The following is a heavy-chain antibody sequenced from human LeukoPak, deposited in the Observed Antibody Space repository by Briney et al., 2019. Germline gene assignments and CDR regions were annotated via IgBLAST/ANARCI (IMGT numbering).Heavy chain of an antibody. CDR2: ISSSGGST. D-gene: IGHD6-13*01. J-gene: IGHJ4*02. V-gene: IGHV3-23*01. Sequence: GGSLRLSCAASGFTFSSYDMSWVRQAPGKGPEWVSAISSSGGSTYYADSVRGRFTISRDNSKNTLYLQMNSLRAEDTAVYYCAKDRGWHSSSWYEPYYFDFWGQGTLVTVSS. CDR1: GFTFSSYD. CDR3: AKDRGWHSSSWYEPYYFDF.